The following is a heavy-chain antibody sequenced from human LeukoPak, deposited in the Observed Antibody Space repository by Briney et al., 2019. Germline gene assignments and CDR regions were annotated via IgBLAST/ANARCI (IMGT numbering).Heavy chain of an antibody. J-gene: IGHJ4*02. Sequence: SETLSLTCTVSGGSISSGDYYWSWIRQPPGTGLEWIGYIYYSGSTYYNPSLKSRVTISVDTSKNQFSLKLSSVTAAGTAVYYCASLARGYCSGGSCYYFDYWGQGTLVTVSS. CDR1: GGSISSGDYY. CDR2: IYYSGST. CDR3: ASLARGYCSGGSCYYFDY. D-gene: IGHD2-15*01. V-gene: IGHV4-30-4*01.